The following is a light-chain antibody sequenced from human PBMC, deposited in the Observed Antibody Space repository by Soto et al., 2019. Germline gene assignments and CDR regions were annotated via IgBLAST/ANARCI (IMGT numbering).Light chain of an antibody. J-gene: IGKJ2*01. Sequence: EIVLTQSPGTLSLSPGERATLSCRASQSVSSSFFAWYRKKPGQAPRLVIFAASSRATGIPDRFSGSGSGTDFTLTISRLEPEDFALYYCQQYCNSPPTFGQGTKLEIK. CDR3: QQYCNSPPT. V-gene: IGKV3-20*01. CDR2: AAS. CDR1: QSVSSSF.